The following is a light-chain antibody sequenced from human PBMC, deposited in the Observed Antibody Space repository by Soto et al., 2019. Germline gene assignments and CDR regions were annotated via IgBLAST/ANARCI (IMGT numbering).Light chain of an antibody. Sequence: DIQMTQSPSSLSASVGDRVTITCQASQDISKYLNWYQQKPGKAPKLLIYDASNLETGVPPRFSGSGAGTDFTCTISSLQPEDIATYYCQQYDNLPWTFGQGTKVEIK. CDR1: QDISKY. J-gene: IGKJ1*01. CDR3: QQYDNLPWT. V-gene: IGKV1-33*01. CDR2: DAS.